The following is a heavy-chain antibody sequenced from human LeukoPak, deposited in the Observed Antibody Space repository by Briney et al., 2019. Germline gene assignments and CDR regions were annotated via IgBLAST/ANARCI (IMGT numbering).Heavy chain of an antibody. CDR3: ARGGYSYEDSGYDFSSLE. J-gene: IGHJ4*02. CDR2: ILPIFGTA. V-gene: IGHV1-69*05. CDR1: GGTFSSYA. Sequence: GASVKVSCEASGGTFSSYAISLVRQAPGQGLEWMGGILPIFGTANYAQKFQGRVTITTDESTSTAYMELSSLRSEDTAVYYCARGGYSYEDSGYDFSSLEWGQGTLVTVSS. D-gene: IGHD5-12*01.